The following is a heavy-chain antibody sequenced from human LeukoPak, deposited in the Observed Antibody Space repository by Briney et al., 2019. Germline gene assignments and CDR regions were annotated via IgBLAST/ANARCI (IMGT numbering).Heavy chain of an antibody. V-gene: IGHV5-51*01. Sequence: GESLKISCKGSGYSFSDSWIGWVRQMPGKGLEWKGIIYPGDSDTRYSPSSQGQVTISADKSISTAYLQWSSLKATDTAMYYCARQYGRPFDYWGQGTLVTVSS. CDR1: GYSFSDSW. J-gene: IGHJ4*02. CDR3: ARQYGRPFDY. D-gene: IGHD4-17*01. CDR2: IYPGDSDT.